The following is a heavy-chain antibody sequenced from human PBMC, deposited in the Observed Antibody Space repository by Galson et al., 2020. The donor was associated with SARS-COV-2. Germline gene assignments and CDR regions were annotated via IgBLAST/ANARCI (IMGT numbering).Heavy chain of an antibody. CDR2: ISYDGSNK. J-gene: IGHJ6*03. D-gene: IGHD3-3*01. Sequence: GGSLRLSCAASGFTFSSYAMHWVRQAPGKGLEWVAVISYDGSNKYYADSVKGRFTISRDNSKNTLYLQMNSLRAEDTAVYYCARDGAYYDFWSGYLNPEGIPYYYYYYMDVWGKGTTVTVSS. V-gene: IGHV3-30*01. CDR1: GFTFSSYA. CDR3: ARDGAYYDFWSGYLNPEGIPYYYYYYMDV.